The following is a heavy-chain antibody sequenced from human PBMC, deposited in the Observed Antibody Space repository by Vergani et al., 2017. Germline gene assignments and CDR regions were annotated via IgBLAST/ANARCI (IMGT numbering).Heavy chain of an antibody. CDR1: GFTFNQYG. V-gene: IGHV3-33*01. D-gene: IGHD3/OR15-3a*01. CDR3: ARSSYPVDFRMDV. CDR2: TWYDGNNK. Sequence: QVQLVESGGGVVQPGRSLRLSCAASGFTFNQYGMHWVRQAPGKGLEWVAVTWYDGNNKQYADSVKGRFTISRDNSKSTMYLQMNSLRDEDTGVYYCARSSYPVDFRMDVWGNGTTVIVSS. J-gene: IGHJ6*03.